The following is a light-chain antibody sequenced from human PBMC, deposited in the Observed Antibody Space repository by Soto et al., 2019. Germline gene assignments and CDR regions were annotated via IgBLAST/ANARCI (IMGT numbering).Light chain of an antibody. CDR3: QQYGRTSWT. V-gene: IGKV3-20*01. CDR1: QSVSTNF. Sequence: ESVLTQSPRTLSLSPGEVATLSCMASQSVSTNFFAWYQQKSGQAPRLLIYGASTRATGIPDRFSGSGYGTDFTLTISRLEPEDFAVYYCQQYGRTSWTFGQGTKVEIK. J-gene: IGKJ1*01. CDR2: GAS.